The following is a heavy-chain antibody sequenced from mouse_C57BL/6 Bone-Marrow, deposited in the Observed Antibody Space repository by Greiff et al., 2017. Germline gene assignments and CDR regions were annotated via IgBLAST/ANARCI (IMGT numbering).Heavy chain of an antibody. D-gene: IGHD2-10*01. CDR3: ARWRLALLYARDY. CDR2: IYPGSGNT. V-gene: IGHV1-66*01. CDR1: GYSFTRYY. Sequence: QVQLQQSGPELVKPGASVKISCKASGYSFTRYYIHWVKQRPGQGLEWIGWIYPGSGNTKYNEKFKGKATLTADTSSSTAYMQLSSLTSEDSAVYYCARWRLALLYARDYWGQGTSVTVSS. J-gene: IGHJ4*01.